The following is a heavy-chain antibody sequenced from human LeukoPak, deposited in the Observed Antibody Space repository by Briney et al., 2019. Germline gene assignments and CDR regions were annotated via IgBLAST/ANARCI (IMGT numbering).Heavy chain of an antibody. D-gene: IGHD6-19*01. Sequence: SETLSLTCTVSGYSISSGYYWGWIRQPPGKGLEWIGSIYHSGSTYYNPSLKSRVTTSVDTSKNQFSLKLSSVTAADTAVYYCARRGSSGWYGDADAFDIWGQGTMVTVSS. CDR2: IYHSGST. V-gene: IGHV4-38-2*02. J-gene: IGHJ3*02. CDR1: GYSISSGYY. CDR3: ARRGSSGWYGDADAFDI.